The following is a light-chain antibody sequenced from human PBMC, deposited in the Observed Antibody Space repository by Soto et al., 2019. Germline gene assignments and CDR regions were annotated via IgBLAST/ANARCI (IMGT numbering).Light chain of an antibody. V-gene: IGKV3-20*01. CDR2: GAS. CDR3: QQYGSSIT. CDR1: QSVSSSY. Sequence: EIVLTQSPANLSLSPGERATLSCRASQSVSSSYLAWYQQKPGQAPRLLIYGASSRATGIPDRFSGSGSGTDFTLTISRLEPEDFAVYYCQQYGSSITFGQGTRLEIK. J-gene: IGKJ5*01.